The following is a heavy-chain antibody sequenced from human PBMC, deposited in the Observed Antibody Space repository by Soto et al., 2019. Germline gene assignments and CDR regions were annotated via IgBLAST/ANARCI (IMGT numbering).Heavy chain of an antibody. J-gene: IGHJ4*02. CDR2: IIPIFGTA. V-gene: IGHV1-69*13. Sequence: SVKVSCKASGGTFSSYAISWVRQAPGQGLEWMGGIIPIFGTANYAQKFQGRVTITADESTSTAYMELSSLRSEDTAVYYCARDPLPINYYDSSGYYYPNFDYWGQGTLVTVSS. D-gene: IGHD3-22*01. CDR3: ARDPLPINYYDSSGYYYPNFDY. CDR1: GGTFSSYA.